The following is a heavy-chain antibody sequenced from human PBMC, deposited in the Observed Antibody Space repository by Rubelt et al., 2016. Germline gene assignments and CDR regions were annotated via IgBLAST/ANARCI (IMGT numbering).Heavy chain of an antibody. CDR3: ARPTRDGNNLSWLDP. Sequence: QVQLQESGPGLVKPSETLSLTCTDSGGSISSYYWRWIRQPPGRGLEWLGYIYDSGSTNYNPSLKSRVTISVDSSKNHFSLKLSSVTAADTAMSYCARPTRDGNNLSWLDPWGQGTLVTVSS. CDR1: GGSISSYY. D-gene: IGHD5-24*01. CDR2: IYDSGST. J-gene: IGHJ5*02. V-gene: IGHV4-59*08.